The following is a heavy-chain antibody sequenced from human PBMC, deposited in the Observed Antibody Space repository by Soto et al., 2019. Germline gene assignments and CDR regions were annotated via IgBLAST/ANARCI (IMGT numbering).Heavy chain of an antibody. J-gene: IGHJ4*02. CDR2: IYWDDDK. CDR1: GFSLSTSRVG. V-gene: IGHV2-5*02. Sequence: QITLKESGPTLVKPTQTLTLTCTFSGFSLSTSRVGVGWIRQPPGKALEWLALIYWDDDKRYSPSLRSRLTITKDTSKNQVVLTMTNIDPVDTATYYCAHKREYVWFDYWGQGTLVTVSS. CDR3: AHKREYVWFDY. D-gene: IGHD3-10*01.